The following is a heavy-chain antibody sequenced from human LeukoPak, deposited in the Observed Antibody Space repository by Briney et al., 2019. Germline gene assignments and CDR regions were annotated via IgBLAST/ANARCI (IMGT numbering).Heavy chain of an antibody. Sequence: QPGGSLRLSCAASGFTFSSYWMHWVRQAPGKGLVWVSRINSDGSSTSYADSVKGRFTISRDNAKNSLYLQMNSLRAEDTALYYCARVGITMVRGVVDVWGKGTTVTVSS. CDR2: INSDGSST. CDR3: ARVGITMVRGVVDV. CDR1: GFTFSSYW. J-gene: IGHJ6*04. D-gene: IGHD3-10*01. V-gene: IGHV3-74*01.